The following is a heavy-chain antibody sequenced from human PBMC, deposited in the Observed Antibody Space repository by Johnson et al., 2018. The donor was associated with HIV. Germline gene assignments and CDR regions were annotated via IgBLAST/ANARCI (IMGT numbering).Heavy chain of an antibody. CDR2: ISYDGTNK. D-gene: IGHD6-13*01. V-gene: IGHV3-30*04. CDR1: KFTFSSYP. Sequence: QMLLVESGGGVVQPGRSLRLSCAASKFTFSSYPMHWVRQAPGKGLEWVALISYDGTNKYYADSAKGRFTISRDNSRNTLFLQMNSLRVEDTAAYYCARGVKQQLSVVDAFDIWGQGTMVTVSS. CDR3: ARGVKQQLSVVDAFDI. J-gene: IGHJ3*02.